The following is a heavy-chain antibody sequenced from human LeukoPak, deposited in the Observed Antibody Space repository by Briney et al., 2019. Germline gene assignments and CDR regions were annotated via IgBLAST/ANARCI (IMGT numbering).Heavy chain of an antibody. J-gene: IGHJ3*02. CDR3: ARTRFDAFDI. V-gene: IGHV4-34*01. CDR2: INHSGST. Sequence: PSETLSLTCAVYGGSFSGYYWSWIRQPPGKGLEWIGEINHSGSTNYNPSLKSRVSMSVDTSKNQFSLKLSSVTALDMAVYYCARTRFDAFDIWGQGTMVTVSS. D-gene: IGHD3-10*01. CDR1: GGSFSGYY.